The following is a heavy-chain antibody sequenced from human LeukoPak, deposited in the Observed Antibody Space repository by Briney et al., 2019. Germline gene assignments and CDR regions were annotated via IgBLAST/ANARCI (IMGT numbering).Heavy chain of an antibody. D-gene: IGHD2-2*01. V-gene: IGHV3-21*01. CDR1: GFTFSSYS. Sequence: KPGGSLRLSSAASGFTFSSYSMNWVRQAPGKGLEWVSSISSSSSYIYYADSVKGRFTISRDNAKNSLYLQMNSLRAEDTAVYYCARGYHCSSTSCYPLLYFQHWGQGTLVTVSS. CDR2: ISSSSSYI. J-gene: IGHJ1*01. CDR3: ARGYHCSSTSCYPLLYFQH.